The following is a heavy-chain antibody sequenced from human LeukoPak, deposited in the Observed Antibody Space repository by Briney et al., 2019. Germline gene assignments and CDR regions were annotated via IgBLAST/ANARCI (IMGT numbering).Heavy chain of an antibody. CDR3: AKEIRYSYGYGENEY. Sequence: GGSLRLSCAASGFNFNNYGMTWVRQAPGKGLEWVSVISGSGDSTYYADSVKGRFTIYRDNSKNTLYLQMSSLRADDTAVYYCAKEIRYSYGYGENEYWGQGTLVTVSS. CDR1: GFNFNNYG. D-gene: IGHD5-18*01. V-gene: IGHV3-23*01. J-gene: IGHJ4*02. CDR2: ISGSGDST.